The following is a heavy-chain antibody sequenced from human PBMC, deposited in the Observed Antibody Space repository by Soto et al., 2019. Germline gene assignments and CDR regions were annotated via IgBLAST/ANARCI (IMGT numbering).Heavy chain of an antibody. D-gene: IGHD6-19*01. CDR2: SIPIFGTA. V-gene: IGHV1-69*01. J-gene: IGHJ6*02. CDR3: ATGYSSGWYGYYYYYYGMDV. CDR1: GGTFSSYA. Sequence: QVQLVQSGAEVKKPGSSVKVSCKASGGTFSSYAISWVRQAPGQGLEWMGGSIPIFGTANYAQKFQGRVTITADETTSTDYMELSSLRSEDTAVYYCATGYSSGWYGYYYYYYGMDVWGQGTTVTVSS.